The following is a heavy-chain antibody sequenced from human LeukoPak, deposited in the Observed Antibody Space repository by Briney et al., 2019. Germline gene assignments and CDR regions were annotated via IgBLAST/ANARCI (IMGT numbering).Heavy chain of an antibody. CDR1: GGTFSSYA. CDR2: IIPIFGTA. J-gene: IGHJ5*02. V-gene: IGHV1-69*13. Sequence: SVKVSCKASGGTFSSYAISWVRQAPGQGLEWMGGIIPIFGTANYAQKFQGRVTITADESTSTAYMELSSLRSEDTAVYYCATVQPATAIYNWFDPWGQGTLVTVSS. D-gene: IGHD2-21*02. CDR3: ATVQPATAIYNWFDP.